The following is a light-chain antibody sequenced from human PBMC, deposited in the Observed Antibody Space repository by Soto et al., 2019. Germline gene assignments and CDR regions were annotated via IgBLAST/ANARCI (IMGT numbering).Light chain of an antibody. Sequence: QSALTQPRSVSGSPGQSVTISCTGTSSDVGGYNYVSWYQQHPGKAPKLMIYDVSKRPSGVPDRFSGSKSGNTASLTISGLQAEDAADYYYCSYAGSYTWVFGGGTKLTVL. CDR3: CSYAGSYTWV. CDR2: DVS. V-gene: IGLV2-11*01. J-gene: IGLJ3*02. CDR1: SSDVGGYNY.